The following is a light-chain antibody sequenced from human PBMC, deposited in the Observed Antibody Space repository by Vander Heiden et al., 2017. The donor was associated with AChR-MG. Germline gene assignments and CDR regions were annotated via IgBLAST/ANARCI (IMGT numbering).Light chain of an antibody. J-gene: IGLJ1*01. V-gene: IGLV2-14*01. Sequence: QSALTQPASVSRSPGQSITISCTGTTSDIGVYNYVSWYQQHPDKAPKLMIYDVSNRPSGVSNRFSGSKSGNTASLTVSGLQAEDEADYYCCSYTSSNTYVFGTGTKVTVL. CDR1: TSDIGVYNY. CDR2: DVS. CDR3: CSYTSSNTYV.